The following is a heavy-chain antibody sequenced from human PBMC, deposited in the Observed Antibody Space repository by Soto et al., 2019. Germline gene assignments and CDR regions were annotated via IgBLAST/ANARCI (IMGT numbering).Heavy chain of an antibody. D-gene: IGHD3-16*01. V-gene: IGHV1-69*06. Sequence: ASVKVSCKASGGTFSSYAISWVRQAPGQGLEWMGGIIPIFGTANYAQKFQGRVTITADKSTSTAYMELSSLRSEDTAVYYCARLIMITFGGVTGGAFDIWGQGTMVTVSS. J-gene: IGHJ3*02. CDR1: GGTFSSYA. CDR3: ARLIMITFGGVTGGAFDI. CDR2: IIPIFGTA.